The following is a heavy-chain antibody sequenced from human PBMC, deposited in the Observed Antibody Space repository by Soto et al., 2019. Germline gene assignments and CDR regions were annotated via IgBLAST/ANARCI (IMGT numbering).Heavy chain of an antibody. Sequence: ASVKVSCKASGYTFISYHIHWVRQAPGQGLEWMGIINPSGGSTTYAQKFQGRVTMTRDTSASTVYMELSSLRSEDTAVYYCARDPGANWFDPWGQGTLVTVSS. CDR3: ARDPGANWFDP. V-gene: IGHV1-46*01. CDR1: GYTFISYH. CDR2: INPSGGST. J-gene: IGHJ5*02.